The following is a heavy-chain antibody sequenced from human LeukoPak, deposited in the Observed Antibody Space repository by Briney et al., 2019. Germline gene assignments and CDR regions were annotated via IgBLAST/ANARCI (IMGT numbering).Heavy chain of an antibody. D-gene: IGHD5-12*01. V-gene: IGHV4-34*01. CDR1: GGSFSGYY. CDR2: VSHTGST. Sequence: SETLSLTCAVYGGSFSGYYWSWIRQPPGKGLEWIGRVSHTGSTDYNPSLRSRVIVSVDTSRDQFSLKLSSVTAADTAVYYCARVDGWAYSGYDAFAFLRAPWGQGTLVTVSS. CDR3: ARVDGWAYSGYDAFAFLRAP. J-gene: IGHJ5*02.